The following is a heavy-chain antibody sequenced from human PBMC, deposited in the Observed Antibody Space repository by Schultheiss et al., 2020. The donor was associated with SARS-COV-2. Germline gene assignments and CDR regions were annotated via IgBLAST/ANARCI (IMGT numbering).Heavy chain of an antibody. Sequence: SETLSLTCTVSGYSISDGYYWSWIRQPAGKGLEWIGRIYTSGSTNYNPSLKSRVTISVDTSKNQFSLKLSSVTAADTAVYFCARQDYGDNYIEYWGQGTLVTVSS. CDR2: IYTSGST. D-gene: IGHD4-17*01. J-gene: IGHJ4*02. CDR1: GYSISDGYY. CDR3: ARQDYGDNYIEY. V-gene: IGHV4-61*02.